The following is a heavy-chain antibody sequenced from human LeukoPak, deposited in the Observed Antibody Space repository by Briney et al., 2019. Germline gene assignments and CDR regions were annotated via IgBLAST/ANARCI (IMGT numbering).Heavy chain of an antibody. Sequence: SETLSLTCTVSGGSISSYYWSWIRQPPGKGLEWIGEINHSGSTNYNPSLKSRVTISVDTSKNQFSLKLSSVTAADTAVYYCARAYYGSGSTYYYYYYMDVWGKGTTVTISS. V-gene: IGHV4-34*01. D-gene: IGHD3-10*01. CDR3: ARAYYGSGSTYYYYYYMDV. J-gene: IGHJ6*03. CDR2: INHSGST. CDR1: GGSISSYY.